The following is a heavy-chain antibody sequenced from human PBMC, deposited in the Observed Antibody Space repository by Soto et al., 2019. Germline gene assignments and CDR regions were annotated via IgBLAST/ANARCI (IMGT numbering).Heavy chain of an antibody. Sequence: PAETRSLTCAVYGGSFSGYYWSWIRQPPGKGLEWIGEINHSGSTNYNPSLKSRVTISVDTSKNQFSLKLSSVTPEDTAVYYCTGITWFRGMDVWGQGTPVTVSS. CDR2: INHSGST. J-gene: IGHJ6*02. CDR1: GGSFSGYY. CDR3: TGITWFRGMDV. V-gene: IGHV4-34*01. D-gene: IGHD3-10*01.